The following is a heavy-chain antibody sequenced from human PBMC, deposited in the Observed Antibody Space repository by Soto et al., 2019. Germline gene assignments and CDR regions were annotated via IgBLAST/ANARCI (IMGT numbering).Heavy chain of an antibody. CDR2: ISWNSGSI. J-gene: IGHJ4*02. D-gene: IGHD6-19*01. V-gene: IGHV3-9*01. CDR3: AKVGASAPGIAVAGFDY. Sequence: EVQLVESGGGLVQPGRSLRLSCAASGFTFDDYAMHWVRQAPGKGLEWVSGISWNSGSIGYADSVKGRFTISRDNAKNSLYLQMNSLRAEDTALYYCAKVGASAPGIAVAGFDYWGQGTLVTVSS. CDR1: GFTFDDYA.